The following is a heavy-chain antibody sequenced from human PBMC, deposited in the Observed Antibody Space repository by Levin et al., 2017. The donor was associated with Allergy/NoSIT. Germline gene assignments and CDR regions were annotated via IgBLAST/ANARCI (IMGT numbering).Heavy chain of an antibody. D-gene: IGHD3-3*02. J-gene: IGHJ4*02. CDR1: GFTFGDYA. CDR2: IRSKAYGGTS. CDR3: TRDHFRPGDYFDY. Sequence: KTGGSLRLSCTASGFTFGDYAMSWFRQAPGKGLEWVGFIRSKAYGGTSEYAASVKGRFSISRDDAKSIAYLQMNSLKTEDTAVYYCTRDHFRPGDYFDYWGQGTLVTVSS. V-gene: IGHV3-49*05.